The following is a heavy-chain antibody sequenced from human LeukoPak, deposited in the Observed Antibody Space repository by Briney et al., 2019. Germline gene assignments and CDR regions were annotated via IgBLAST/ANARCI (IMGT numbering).Heavy chain of an antibody. CDR2: ISAYNGNT. CDR1: GYTFITYG. J-gene: IGHJ3*02. V-gene: IGHV1-18*01. CDR3: ARNGASGALDI. D-gene: IGHD4-17*01. Sequence: ASVKVSCKASGYTFITYGLSWVRQAPGQGLEWMGWISAYNGNTNIAQKFQGRVTMTTDTSTSTVYMELRSLRSDDTAVYYCARNGASGALDIWGQGTMVTVSS.